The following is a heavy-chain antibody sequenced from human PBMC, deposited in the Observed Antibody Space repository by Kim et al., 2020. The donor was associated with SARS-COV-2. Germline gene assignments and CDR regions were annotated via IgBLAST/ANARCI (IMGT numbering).Heavy chain of an antibody. Sequence: ADSVKGRLTISRDNAKNSLYLQMNSLRAEDTAVYYCAREYPDYYGSGYFGYWGQGTLVTVSS. D-gene: IGHD3-10*01. V-gene: IGHV3-21*01. J-gene: IGHJ4*02. CDR3: AREYPDYYGSGYFGY.